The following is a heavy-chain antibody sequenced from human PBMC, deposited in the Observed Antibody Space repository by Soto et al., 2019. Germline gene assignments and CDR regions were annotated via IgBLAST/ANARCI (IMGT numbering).Heavy chain of an antibody. D-gene: IGHD3-22*01. Sequence: EVQLLESGGGLVQRGGSQRLSCAASGFTFTSYVLSWVRQAPGKGQVWVAGISGGGSTAFYADSVKGRFTISRDNAKNTLVLQMDSLRAEDTAIYYCAKDSNKYSSSLRGRYFDYWGQGTLVTVSS. CDR2: ISGGGSTA. CDR1: GFTFTSYV. V-gene: IGHV3-23*01. J-gene: IGHJ4*02. CDR3: AKDSNKYSSSLRGRYFDY.